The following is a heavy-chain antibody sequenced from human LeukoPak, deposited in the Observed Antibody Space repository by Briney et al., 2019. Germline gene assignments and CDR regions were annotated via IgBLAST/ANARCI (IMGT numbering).Heavy chain of an antibody. CDR1: GGSISSYY. CDR3: ARVYYDFWSGYSTLEYFDY. D-gene: IGHD3-3*01. J-gene: IGHJ4*02. Sequence: SETLSLTCTVSGGSISSYYWSWIRQPPGKGLEWIGYIYYSGSTNYNPSLKSRVTISVDTSKNQFSLKLSSVTAADTAVYYCARVYYDFWSGYSTLEYFDYWGQGTLVTVSS. CDR2: IYYSGST. V-gene: IGHV4-59*01.